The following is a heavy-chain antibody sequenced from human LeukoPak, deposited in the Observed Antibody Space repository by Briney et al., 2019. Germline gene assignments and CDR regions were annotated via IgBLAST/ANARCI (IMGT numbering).Heavy chain of an antibody. V-gene: IGHV3-33*01. J-gene: IGHJ4*02. D-gene: IGHD6-6*01. CDR3: TRARDEYYFDY. CDR1: GFTFRSFG. CDR2: IWYDGSNK. Sequence: PGGSLRLSCAASGFTFRSFGMHWVRQAPGKGLEWVAVIWYDGSNKYYADSVKGRFTISKDNSKNTLYLQMNSLRVEDTAVYYCTRARDEYYFDYWGQGALVTVSS.